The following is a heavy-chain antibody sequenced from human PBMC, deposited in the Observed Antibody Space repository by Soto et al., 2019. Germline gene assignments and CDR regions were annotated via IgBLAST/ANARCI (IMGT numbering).Heavy chain of an antibody. CDR3: AREGDFWSGYSSYNWFDP. J-gene: IGHJ5*02. Sequence: QVQLQESGPGLVKPSETLSLTCTVSGGSISSYYWSWIRQPAGKGLEWIGRIYTSGSTNYNPSLKSRVTMSVDTSKNQCSLKLSSVTAADTAVYYCAREGDFWSGYSSYNWFDPWGQGTLVTVSS. CDR2: IYTSGST. D-gene: IGHD3-3*01. V-gene: IGHV4-4*07. CDR1: GGSISSYY.